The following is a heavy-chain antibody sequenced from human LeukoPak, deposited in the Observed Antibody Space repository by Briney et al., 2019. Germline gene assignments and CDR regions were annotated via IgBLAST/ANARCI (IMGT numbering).Heavy chain of an antibody. CDR1: RFTVNSNY. CDR3: ATDSTTVPGRDY. Sequence: GGSLRLSCASSRFTVNSNYMTWVRQAPGKGLEWVSVIYSGGDTFYADSVKGRFTISRDNSKNTLYLQMNNLRAEDTAVYYCATDSTTVPGRDYWGQGALVTVSS. D-gene: IGHD6-19*01. J-gene: IGHJ4*02. V-gene: IGHV3-66*01. CDR2: IYSGGDT.